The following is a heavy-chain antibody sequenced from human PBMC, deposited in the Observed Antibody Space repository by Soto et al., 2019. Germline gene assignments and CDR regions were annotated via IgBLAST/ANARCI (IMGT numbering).Heavy chain of an antibody. V-gene: IGHV3-7*01. CDR3: ATAISTPFSNFDS. CDR1: GFTFSTYW. CDR2: IKEDASEE. D-gene: IGHD2-2*01. Sequence: EVQLVQSGGDLVQPGGSLRLSCVASGFTFSTYWMTWVRQAPGMGLEWVAGIKEDASEEVYVDSVKGRFSISRDNATNSLYLQLNRLRANDTAVYDCATAISTPFSNFDSWGQGSLVTVSS. J-gene: IGHJ4*02.